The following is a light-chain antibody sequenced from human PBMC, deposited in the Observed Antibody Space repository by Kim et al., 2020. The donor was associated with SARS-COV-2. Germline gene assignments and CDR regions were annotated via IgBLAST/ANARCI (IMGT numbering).Light chain of an antibody. V-gene: IGLV1-47*01. Sequence: GQGVTISCSGTSPNIRSNVVYWYQQFPGSAPNLLIFDTNQRPSGVPDRFSGSKSGTSAYLAISGLRSEDEADYYCAAWDDSLNGPVFGGGTKVTVL. CDR2: DTN. J-gene: IGLJ2*01. CDR3: AAWDDSLNGPV. CDR1: SPNIRSNV.